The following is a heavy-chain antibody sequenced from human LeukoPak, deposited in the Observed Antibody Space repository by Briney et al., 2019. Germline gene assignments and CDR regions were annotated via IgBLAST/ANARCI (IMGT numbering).Heavy chain of an antibody. V-gene: IGHV3-73*01. Sequence: GRSLRLSCAASGFTFSSYGMHWVRQASGKGPEWVGHIRSKPNNYATAYAASVKGRFTISRDDTKNTAYLQMNSLKIEDTAVYYCTRPLGAAAGTYFDPWGQGTLVTVSS. CDR2: IRSKPNNYAT. D-gene: IGHD6-13*01. CDR3: TRPLGAAAGTYFDP. CDR1: GFTFSSYG. J-gene: IGHJ5*02.